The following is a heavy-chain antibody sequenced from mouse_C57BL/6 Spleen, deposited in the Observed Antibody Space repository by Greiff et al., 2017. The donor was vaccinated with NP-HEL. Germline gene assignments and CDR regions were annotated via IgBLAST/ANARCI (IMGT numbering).Heavy chain of an antibody. Sequence: EVQGVESGGGLVQPGGSLSLSCAASGFTFTDYYMSWVRQPPGKALEWLGFIRNKANGYTTEYSASVKGRFTISRDNSQSILYLQMNALRAEDSATYYCASSYYEYDDAMDYWGQGTSVTVSS. J-gene: IGHJ4*01. V-gene: IGHV7-3*01. D-gene: IGHD2-4*01. CDR2: IRNKANGYTT. CDR3: ASSYYEYDDAMDY. CDR1: GFTFTDYY.